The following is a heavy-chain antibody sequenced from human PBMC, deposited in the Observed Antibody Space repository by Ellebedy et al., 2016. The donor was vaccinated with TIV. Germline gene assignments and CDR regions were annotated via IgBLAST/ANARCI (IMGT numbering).Heavy chain of an antibody. CDR3: AKGMDYFDY. CDR1: GFTFSSYA. D-gene: IGHD5-24*01. CDR2: ISGSGGST. J-gene: IGHJ4*02. V-gene: IGHV3-23*01. Sequence: GGSLRLSCAASGFTFSSYAMSRVRQPPGKGLEWVSTISGSGGSTFYADSVKGRFTISRDNSKNMLYLQMNSLRAEDTAVLSCAKGMDYFDYWGQGTLITVSS.